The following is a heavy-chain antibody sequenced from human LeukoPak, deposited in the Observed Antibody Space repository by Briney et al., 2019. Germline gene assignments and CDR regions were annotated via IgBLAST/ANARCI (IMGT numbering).Heavy chain of an antibody. Sequence: ASVKVSCKASGYTFTSYDINWVRQATGQGLEWMGCMNPNSGNTGYAQKFQGRVTITRNTSISTAYMELSSLRSEDTAVYYCAREPSVVGAPGYYYYMDVWGKGTTVTVSS. CDR1: GYTFTSYD. CDR2: MNPNSGNT. CDR3: AREPSVVGAPGYYYYMDV. D-gene: IGHD2-2*01. J-gene: IGHJ6*03. V-gene: IGHV1-8*03.